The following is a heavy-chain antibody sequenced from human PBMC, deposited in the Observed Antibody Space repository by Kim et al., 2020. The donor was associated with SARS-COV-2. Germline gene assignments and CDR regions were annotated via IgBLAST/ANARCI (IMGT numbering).Heavy chain of an antibody. Sequence: KGRFTISGDNTKNSLYLQMNSLRAEDTALYYCARYSSSWYAGLSNWYFDLWGRGTLVTVSS. CDR3: ARYSSSWYAGLSNWYFDL. V-gene: IGHV3-9*01. D-gene: IGHD6-13*01. J-gene: IGHJ2*01.